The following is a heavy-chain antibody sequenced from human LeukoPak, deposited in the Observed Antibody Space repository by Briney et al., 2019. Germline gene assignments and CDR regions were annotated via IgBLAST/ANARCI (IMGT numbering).Heavy chain of an antibody. CDR3: ARVQTVQRSEDRGLFHSGWFDP. CDR1: GGSISSSSYY. Sequence: PSETLSLTCTVSGGSISSSSYYWGWIRQPPGKGLEWIGSIYYSGSTNYNPSLKSRVTISVDTSKNQFSLKLSSVTAADTAVYYCARVQTVQRSEDRGLFHSGWFDPWGQGTLVTVSS. J-gene: IGHJ5*02. D-gene: IGHD2-15*01. V-gene: IGHV4-39*07. CDR2: IYYSGST.